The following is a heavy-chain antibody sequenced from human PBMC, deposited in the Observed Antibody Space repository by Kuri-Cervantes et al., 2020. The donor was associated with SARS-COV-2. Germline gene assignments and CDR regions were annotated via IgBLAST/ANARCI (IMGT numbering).Heavy chain of an antibody. CDR1: GFTFSSYG. V-gene: IGHV3-33*01. D-gene: IGHD6-19*01. CDR3: ARNAVAGTYYYYMDV. CDR2: IWYGGSNK. J-gene: IGHJ6*03. Sequence: GGSLRLSCAASGFTFSSYGMHWVRQAPGKGLEWVAVIWYGGSNKYYADSVKGRFTISRDNSKNTLYLLMNSLRAEDTAVYYCARNAVAGTYYYYMDVWGKGTTVTVSS.